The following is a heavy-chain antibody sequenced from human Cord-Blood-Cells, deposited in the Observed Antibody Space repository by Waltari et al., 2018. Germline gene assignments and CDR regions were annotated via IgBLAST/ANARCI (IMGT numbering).Heavy chain of an antibody. D-gene: IGHD4-17*01. J-gene: IGHJ5*02. Sequence: QLQLQESGPGLVKPSETLSLTCTVSGGSISSSSYYWGWIRKPPGKGLEWIGSIYYSGSTYYNPSLKSRVTISVDTSKNQFSLKLSSVTAADTAVYYCAVTVTNWFDPWGQGTLVTVSS. CDR2: IYYSGST. CDR3: AVTVTNWFDP. V-gene: IGHV4-39*01. CDR1: GGSISSSSYY.